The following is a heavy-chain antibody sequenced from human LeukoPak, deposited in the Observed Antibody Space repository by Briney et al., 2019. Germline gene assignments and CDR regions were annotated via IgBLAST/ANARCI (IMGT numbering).Heavy chain of an antibody. CDR2: T. V-gene: IGHV4-34*01. J-gene: IGHJ6*03. Sequence: TNYNPSLKSRVTISVDTSKNQSSLKLSSVTAADTAVYYCARHVVTSSGWYFYYYYYMDVWGKGTTVTVSS. D-gene: IGHD6-19*01. CDR3: ARHVVTSSGWYFYYYYYMDV.